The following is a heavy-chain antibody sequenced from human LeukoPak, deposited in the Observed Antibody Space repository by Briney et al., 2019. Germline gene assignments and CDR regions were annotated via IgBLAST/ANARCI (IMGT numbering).Heavy chain of an antibody. V-gene: IGHV3-74*01. D-gene: IGHD2-15*01. Sequence: GGSLRLSCAASGLAFSAYKMHWVRQAPRKGLVWVSRISTDGYTTDYADFVQGRFTASRDNTKNTWSLEMDSLRAEDTAVYYCVVGGSPGYWGQGTLVTVSP. J-gene: IGHJ4*02. CDR2: ISTDGYTT. CDR3: VVGGSPGY. CDR1: GLAFSAYK.